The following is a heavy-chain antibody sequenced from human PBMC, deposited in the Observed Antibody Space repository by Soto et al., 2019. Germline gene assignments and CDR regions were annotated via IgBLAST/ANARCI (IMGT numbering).Heavy chain of an antibody. V-gene: IGHV3-30-3*01. CDR3: ARAVQLVRSMRVVDY. D-gene: IGHD6-13*01. CDR1: GFTFSSYA. Sequence: QVQLVESGGGVVQPGRSLRLSCAASGFTFSSYAMHWVRQAPGKGLEGVAVISYDGSNKYYADSVKGRFTISRDNSKNTLYLQMNRLRAEDTAVYYCARAVQLVRSMRVVDYLGQGTLVTVSS. CDR2: ISYDGSNK. J-gene: IGHJ4*02.